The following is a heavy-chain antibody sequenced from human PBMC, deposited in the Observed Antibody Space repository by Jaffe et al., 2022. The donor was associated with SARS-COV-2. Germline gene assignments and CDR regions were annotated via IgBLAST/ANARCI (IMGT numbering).Heavy chain of an antibody. D-gene: IGHD3-22*01. J-gene: IGHJ3*02. CDR2: IYPGDSDT. CDR1: GYSFTSYW. V-gene: IGHV5-51*01. CDR3: ARHGADDSSGYYYVGAFDI. Sequence: EVQLVQSGAEVKKPGESLKISCKGSGYSFTSYWIGWVRQMPGKGLEWMGIIYPGDSDTRYSPSFQGQVTISADKSISTAYLQWSSLKASDTAMYYCARHGADDSSGYYYVGAFDIWGQGTMVTVSS.